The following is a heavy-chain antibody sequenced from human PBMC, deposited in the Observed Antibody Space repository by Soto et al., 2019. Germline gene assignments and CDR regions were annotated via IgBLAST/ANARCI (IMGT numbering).Heavy chain of an antibody. D-gene: IGHD1-7*01. CDR2: ISGYNGNT. J-gene: IGHJ5*02. V-gene: IGHV1-18*01. CDR1: GYTFTSYG. CDR3: ARDRGYNWNYGWFDP. Sequence: QVQLVQSGAEVKKPGASVKVSCKASGYTFTSYGISWVRQAPGQGLEWMGRISGYNGNTKYAQKLQGRVTTTPDPSTSTAYMELRSLRSDNTRVYYCARDRGYNWNYGWFDPWGQGTLVTVSS.